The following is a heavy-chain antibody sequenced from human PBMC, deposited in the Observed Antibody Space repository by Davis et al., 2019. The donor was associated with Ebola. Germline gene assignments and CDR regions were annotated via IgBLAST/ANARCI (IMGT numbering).Heavy chain of an antibody. CDR3: ARDVITGTPGYYYYYGMDV. Sequence: ASVKVSCKASGYTFTSYAMHWVRQAPGQRLEWMGWISAYNGNTNYAQKLQGRVTMTTDTSTSTAYMELRSLRSDDTAVYYCARDVITGTPGYYYYYGMDVWGKGTTVTVSS. J-gene: IGHJ6*04. V-gene: IGHV1-18*01. D-gene: IGHD1-20*01. CDR2: ISAYNGNT. CDR1: GYTFTSYA.